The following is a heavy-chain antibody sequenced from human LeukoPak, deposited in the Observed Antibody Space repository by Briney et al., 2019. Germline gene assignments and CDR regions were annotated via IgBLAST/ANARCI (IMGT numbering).Heavy chain of an antibody. CDR1: GGSISSGGYY. CDR3: ARGRYGSGEYYFGY. CDR2: IYYSGST. Sequence: SETLSLTCTVSGGSISSGGYYWSWIRQHPGKGLEWIGYIYYSGSTYYNPSLKSRVTISVDTSKNQFSLKLSSVTAADTAVYYCARGRYGSGEYYFGYWGQGTLVTVSS. D-gene: IGHD3-10*01. J-gene: IGHJ4*02. V-gene: IGHV4-31*03.